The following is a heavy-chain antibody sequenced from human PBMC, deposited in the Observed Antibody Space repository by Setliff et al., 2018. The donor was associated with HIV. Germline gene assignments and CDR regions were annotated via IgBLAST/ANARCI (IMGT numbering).Heavy chain of an antibody. J-gene: IGHJ3*02. Sequence: SETLSLTCSVSGYSLSNGYYWGWIRQPPGKGLEWIGSIYHSGSTYYNPSLKSRVTISVDTSKNQFSLKLSSVTAADTAVYYCARDHVTTSGSDAFDIWGQGTMVTVSS. D-gene: IGHD4-17*01. V-gene: IGHV4-38-2*02. CDR1: GYSLSNGYY. CDR3: ARDHVTTSGSDAFDI. CDR2: IYHSGST.